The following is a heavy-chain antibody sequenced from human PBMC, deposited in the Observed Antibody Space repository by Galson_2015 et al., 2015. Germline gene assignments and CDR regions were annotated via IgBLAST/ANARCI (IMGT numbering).Heavy chain of an antibody. CDR2: FDPEDGET. CDR1: GYTLTELS. D-gene: IGHD6-19*01. V-gene: IGHV1-24*01. CDR3: ATDNLLAVAGKVEYFQH. Sequence: SVKVSCKVSGYTLTELSMHWVRQAPGKGLEWMGGFDPEDGETIYAQEFRGRVTMTEDTSTDTAYMELSSLRSEDTAVYYCATDNLLAVAGKVEYFQHWGQGTLVTVSS. J-gene: IGHJ1*01.